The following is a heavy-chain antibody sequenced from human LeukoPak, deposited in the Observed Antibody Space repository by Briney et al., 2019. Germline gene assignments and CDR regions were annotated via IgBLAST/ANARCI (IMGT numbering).Heavy chain of an antibody. CDR3: ARDHRYDGQTPEIDY. Sequence: PGGSLRLSCAASGFTFSDYYMSWMRQAPGKGGECVSYISSSSSYTNYGDSVKGRFTISRDNAKNSLYLQMNSLRAEDTAVYYCARDHRYDGQTPEIDYWGQGTLVTVSS. D-gene: IGHD3-22*01. V-gene: IGHV3-11*05. J-gene: IGHJ4*02. CDR2: ISSSSSYT. CDR1: GFTFSDYY.